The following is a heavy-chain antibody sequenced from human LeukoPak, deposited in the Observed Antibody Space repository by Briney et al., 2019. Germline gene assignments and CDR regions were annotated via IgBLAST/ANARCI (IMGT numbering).Heavy chain of an antibody. D-gene: IGHD6-13*01. V-gene: IGHV3-23*01. J-gene: IGHJ5*02. CDR1: GFTFNSYS. CDR3: AKDGYSSSPNWFDP. Sequence: GGSVRLSCAASGFTFNSYSMSWVRQARGKGLEWVSAISGSGGSTYYADSVKGRFTISRDNSKNTLYLQMNSLIAEDTAVYYFAKDGYSSSPNWFDPWGQGTLVTVSS. CDR2: ISGSGGST.